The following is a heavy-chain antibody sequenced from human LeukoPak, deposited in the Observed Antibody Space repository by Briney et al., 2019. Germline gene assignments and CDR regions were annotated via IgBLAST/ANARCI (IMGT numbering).Heavy chain of an antibody. J-gene: IGHJ4*02. Sequence: PGGSLRLSCAASGFTFSNYAMSWVRQAPGKGLEWVSGIGGSGGSTYYADSVKGRFTISRDNSKSTLYLQMNSLRAEDTAVYYCAKDLRYSSSSGCLDYWGQGTLVTVSS. CDR2: IGGSGGST. V-gene: IGHV3-23*01. D-gene: IGHD6-6*01. CDR3: AKDLRYSSSSGCLDY. CDR1: GFTFSNYA.